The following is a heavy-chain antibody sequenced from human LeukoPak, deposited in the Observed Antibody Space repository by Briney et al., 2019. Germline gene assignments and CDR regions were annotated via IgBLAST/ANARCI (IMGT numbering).Heavy chain of an antibody. D-gene: IGHD3-9*01. V-gene: IGHV3-66*04. CDR1: GFTVSSNY. CDR3: AGHYDILTGARGGKAALDI. CDR2: IYSGGGT. J-gene: IGHJ3*02. Sequence: QAGGSLRLSCAASGFTVSSNYMSWVRQAPGKGLEWVSVIYSGGGTYYADSVKGRFTISRDNSKNTLYLQMNSLRVEDTAVYYCAGHYDILTGARGGKAALDIWGQGTMVTVSS.